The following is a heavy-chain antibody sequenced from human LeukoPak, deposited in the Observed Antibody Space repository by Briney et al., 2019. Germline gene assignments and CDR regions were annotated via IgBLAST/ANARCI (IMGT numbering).Heavy chain of an antibody. CDR1: GDSVSSNSAA. Sequence: SQTLSLTCAISGDSVSSNSAAWNWIRRSPSRGLEWLGRTYYRSKWYNDYAVSVKSRITINPDTSKNQFSLQLNSVTPEDTAVYYCAREQTNWGSRWFDPWGQGTLVTVSS. J-gene: IGHJ5*02. CDR3: AREQTNWGSRWFDP. D-gene: IGHD7-27*01. V-gene: IGHV6-1*01. CDR2: TYYRSKWYN.